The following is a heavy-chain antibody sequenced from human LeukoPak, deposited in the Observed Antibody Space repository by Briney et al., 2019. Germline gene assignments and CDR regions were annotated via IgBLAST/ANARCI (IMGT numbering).Heavy chain of an antibody. V-gene: IGHV4-34*01. Sequence: PPETLSLTCAVYGGSFSGYYWSWIRQPPGKGLEWIGEINHSGSTNYNPSLKSRVTISVDTSKNQFSLKLSSVTAADTAVYYCARVYCSSTSCYQSSFDYWGQGTLVTVSS. CDR3: ARVYCSSTSCYQSSFDY. CDR1: GGSFSGYY. D-gene: IGHD2-2*01. CDR2: INHSGST. J-gene: IGHJ4*02.